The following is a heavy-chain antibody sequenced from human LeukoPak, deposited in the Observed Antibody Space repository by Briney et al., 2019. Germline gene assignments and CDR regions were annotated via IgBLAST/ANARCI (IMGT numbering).Heavy chain of an antibody. CDR3: ARDSETELRFLEWLSYHDY. D-gene: IGHD3-3*01. CDR1: GYTLTELS. CDR2: FDPEDGET. J-gene: IGHJ4*02. Sequence: ASVKVSCKVSGYTLTELSMHWVRQAPGKGLEWMGGFDPEDGETIYAQKFQGRVTMTEDTSTDTAYMELSSLRSEDTAVYYCARDSETELRFLEWLSYHDYWGQGTLVTVSS. V-gene: IGHV1-24*01.